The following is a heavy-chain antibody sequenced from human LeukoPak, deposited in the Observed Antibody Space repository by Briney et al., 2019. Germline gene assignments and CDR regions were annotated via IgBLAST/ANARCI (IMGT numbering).Heavy chain of an antibody. CDR1: GGTFSSYA. CDR2: IIPIFGIA. D-gene: IGHD2-2*02. CDR3: AREDCSSTSCYTGWFDP. J-gene: IGHJ5*02. Sequence: ASVKVSCKASGGTFSSYAISWVRQAPGQGLEWIGRIIPIFGIANYAQKFQGRVTITADKSTSTAYMELSSLRSEDTAVYYCAREDCSSTSCYTGWFDPWGQGTLVTVSS. V-gene: IGHV1-69*04.